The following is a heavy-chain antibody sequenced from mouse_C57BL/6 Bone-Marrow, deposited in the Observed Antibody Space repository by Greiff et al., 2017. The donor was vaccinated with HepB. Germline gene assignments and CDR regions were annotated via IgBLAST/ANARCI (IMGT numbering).Heavy chain of an antibody. CDR2: IHPSDSDT. J-gene: IGHJ4*01. CDR1: GYTFTSYW. CDR3: AASIYYDCQDYAVDY. V-gene: IGHV1-74*01. D-gene: IGHD2-4*01. Sequence: QVLLQQPGAELVKPGASVKVSCKASGYTFTSYWMHWVKQRPGQGLEWIGRIHPSDSDTNYNQKFKGKATLTVDKSSSTAYMQLSSLTSEGSAVYYWAASIYYDCQDYAVDYWGQGTSVTVSS.